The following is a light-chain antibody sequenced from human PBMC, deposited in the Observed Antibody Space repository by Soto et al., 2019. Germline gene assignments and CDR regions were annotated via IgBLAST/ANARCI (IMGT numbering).Light chain of an antibody. CDR1: SSNIGNNY. CDR3: GTWDSSLSVHV. CDR2: DNN. V-gene: IGLV1-51*01. Sequence: QSVLTQPPSVSAAPGQKVTISCSGSSSNIGNNYVSWYQQVPGTAPKLLIYDNNKRPSGNPDRFSGSKSGTSATLGISGLQTGDEADYYCGTWDSSLSVHVLGNGTKLT. J-gene: IGLJ1*01.